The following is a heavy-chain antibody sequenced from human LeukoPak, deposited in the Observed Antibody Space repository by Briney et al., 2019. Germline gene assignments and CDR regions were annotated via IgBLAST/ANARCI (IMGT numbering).Heavy chain of an antibody. CDR3: ASFFWFGESNSFDY. V-gene: IGHV3-21*01. Sequence: PGGSLRLSCAASGVIFSSYAMSWVRQAPGQGLEWVSSISSGSSYIYYADSVRGRFTISRDNAKNSLFLQMNSLTAEDTAVYYCASFFWFGESNSFDYWGQGTLVTVSS. D-gene: IGHD3-10*01. J-gene: IGHJ4*02. CDR1: GVIFSSYA. CDR2: ISSGSSYI.